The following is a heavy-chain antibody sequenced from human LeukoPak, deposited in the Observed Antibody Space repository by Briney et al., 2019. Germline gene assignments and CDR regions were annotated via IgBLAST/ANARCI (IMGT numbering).Heavy chain of an antibody. D-gene: IGHD3-10*01. CDR3: ARGGSVFTYFFDY. J-gene: IGHJ4*02. CDR2: ISASGGTT. CDR1: GFIFNNYA. Sequence: GGSLRLSCAASGFIFNNYAMAWARLTPGKRLEWVSAISASGGTTYYADSVKGRFTISRDSSTNTLYLQLSSLRAEDTATYYCARGGSVFTYFFDYWGQGTLVTVSS. V-gene: IGHV3-23*01.